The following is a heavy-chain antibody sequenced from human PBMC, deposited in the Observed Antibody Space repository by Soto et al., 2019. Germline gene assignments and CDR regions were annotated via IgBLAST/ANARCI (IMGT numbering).Heavy chain of an antibody. J-gene: IGHJ5*02. Sequence: EVQLLESGGGLVQPGGSLRLSCAASGFTFSSYAMSWVRQAPGKGMEWVSAISGSGGSTYYADSVKGRFTISRDNSKNTLYLQMNSLRAEDTAVYYCAKSLREIKRFDPWGQGTLVTVSS. CDR3: AKSLREIKRFDP. V-gene: IGHV3-23*01. CDR2: ISGSGGST. D-gene: IGHD3-16*02. CDR1: GFTFSSYA.